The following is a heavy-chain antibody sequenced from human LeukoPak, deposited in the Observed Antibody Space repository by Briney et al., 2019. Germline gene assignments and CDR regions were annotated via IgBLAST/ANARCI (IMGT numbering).Heavy chain of an antibody. CDR1: GSTFSSYW. Sequence: GGSLRLSCAASGSTFSSYWMSWVRQAPGKGLEWVANIKQDGSEKYYVDSVKGRFTISRDNAKNSLYLQMNSLRAEDTAVYYCARDQYYYDSSGYPDYYYGMDVWGQGTTVTVSS. J-gene: IGHJ6*02. CDR3: ARDQYYYDSSGYPDYYYGMDV. D-gene: IGHD3-22*01. CDR2: IKQDGSEK. V-gene: IGHV3-7*01.